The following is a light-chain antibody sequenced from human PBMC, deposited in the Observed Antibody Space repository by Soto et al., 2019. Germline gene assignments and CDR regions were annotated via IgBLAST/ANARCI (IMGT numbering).Light chain of an antibody. CDR1: QSVTNNY. CDR3: QQYGSSGT. Sequence: ESVLTQSPGTLSLSPGERATLSCRATQSVTNNYFAWYQQKPGQSPRLLIYGVSSRATDIPDRFSGSGSGTDFTLTISRLEPEDFVVYYCQQYGSSGTFGQGTKVEIK. CDR2: GVS. J-gene: IGKJ1*01. V-gene: IGKV3-20*01.